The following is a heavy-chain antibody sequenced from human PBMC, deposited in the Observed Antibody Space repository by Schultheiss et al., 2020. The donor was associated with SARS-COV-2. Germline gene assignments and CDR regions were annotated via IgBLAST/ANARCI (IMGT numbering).Heavy chain of an antibody. CDR2: ISGSGGST. J-gene: IGHJ5*02. V-gene: IGHV3-21*01. CDR3: ARTPTRGYFDP. Sequence: GGSLRLSCAASGFTFSNAWMNWVRQAPGKGLEWVSAISGSGGSTYYADSVKGRFTISRDNAKNSLYLQMNSLRAEDTAVYYCARTPTRGYFDPWGQGTLVTVSS. D-gene: IGHD1-1*01. CDR1: GFTFSNAW.